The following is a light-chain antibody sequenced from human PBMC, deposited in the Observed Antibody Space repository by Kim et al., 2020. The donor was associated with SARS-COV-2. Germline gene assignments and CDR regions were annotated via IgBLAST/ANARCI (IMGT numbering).Light chain of an antibody. J-gene: IGLJ2*01. CDR2: EDN. CDR3: QSYDNNSVI. V-gene: IGLV6-57*03. Sequence: NFMLTQPHSVSESPGKTVTISCTRSSGSIVSNYVQWYQQRPGSAPTTVIYEDNQRRSGVPDRFSGSIDSSSNSASLTISGLKTEDEAGYYCQSYDNNSVIFGGGTKLTV. CDR1: SGSIVSNY.